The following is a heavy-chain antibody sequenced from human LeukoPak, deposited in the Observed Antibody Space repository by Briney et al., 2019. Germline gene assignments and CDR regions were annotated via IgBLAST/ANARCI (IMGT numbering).Heavy chain of an antibody. CDR1: GGTFSSYA. V-gene: IGHV1-69*13. CDR2: IIPIFGTA. D-gene: IGHD3-10*01. Sequence: ASVKVSCKASGGTFSSYAISWVRQAPGQGLEWMGGIIPIFGTANYAQKVQGRVTITADESTSTAYMELSSLRSEDTAVYYCARGRITMVRGDPYGMDVWGQGTTVTVSS. CDR3: ARGRITMVRGDPYGMDV. J-gene: IGHJ6*02.